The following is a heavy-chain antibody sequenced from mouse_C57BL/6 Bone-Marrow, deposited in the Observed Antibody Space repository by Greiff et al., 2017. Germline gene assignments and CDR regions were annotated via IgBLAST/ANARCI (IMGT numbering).Heavy chain of an antibody. D-gene: IGHD1-1*01. J-gene: IGHJ2*01. Sequence: VQLQQSDAELVKPGASVKISCKASGYTFTDHTIHWMKQRPEQGLEWIGFIYPRDGSTKYNEKFKGKDTLTADKSSSTAYMQLNSLPSADSAVYVCARGEYTVVAPFDYWGQGTTLTVSS. CDR3: ARGEYTVVAPFDY. CDR1: GYTFTDHT. CDR2: IYPRDGST. V-gene: IGHV1-78*01.